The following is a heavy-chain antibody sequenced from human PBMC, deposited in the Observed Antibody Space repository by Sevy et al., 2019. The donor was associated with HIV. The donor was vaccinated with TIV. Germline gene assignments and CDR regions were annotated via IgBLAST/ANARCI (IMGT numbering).Heavy chain of an antibody. J-gene: IGHJ5*02. D-gene: IGHD3-22*01. V-gene: IGHV3-11*01. Sequence: GGSLRLSCAASGFTFSDYYMSWIRQAPGKGLEWVSYISSSGSTIYYADPVKGRFTISRDNAKNSLYLQMNSLRAEETAVYYCARDGKSDYYDSSGGWFDPWGQGTLVTVSS. CDR2: ISSSGSTI. CDR3: ARDGKSDYYDSSGGWFDP. CDR1: GFTFSDYY.